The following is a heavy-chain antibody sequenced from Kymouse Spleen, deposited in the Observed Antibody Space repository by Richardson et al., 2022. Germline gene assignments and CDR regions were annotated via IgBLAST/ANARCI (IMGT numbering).Heavy chain of an antibody. CDR1: GGSISSSSYY. D-gene: IGHD6-19*01. CDR2: IYYSGST. J-gene: IGHJ6*02. Sequence: QLQLQESGPGLVKPSETLSLTCTVSGGSISSSSYYWGWIRQPPGKGLEWIGSIYYSGSTYYNPSLKSRVTISVDTSKNQFSLKLSSVTAADTAVYYCARQIAVAGYYYYGMDVWGQGTTVTVSS. V-gene: IGHV4-39*01. CDR3: ARQIAVAGYYYYGMDV.